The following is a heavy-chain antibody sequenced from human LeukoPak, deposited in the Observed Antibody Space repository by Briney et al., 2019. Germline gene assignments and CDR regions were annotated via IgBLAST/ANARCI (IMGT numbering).Heavy chain of an antibody. CDR1: GFTFSSYG. J-gene: IGHJ4*02. CDR2: ISYDGSNK. CDR3: ARATEVLRYFDWLLSTQKKRSVEADFDY. Sequence: PGRSLRLSCAASGFTFSSYGMHWVRQAPGKGLEWVAVISYDGSNKYYADSVKGRFTISRDNSKNTLYLQMNSLRAEDTAVYYCARATEVLRYFDWLLSTQKKRSVEADFDYWGQGTLVTVSS. D-gene: IGHD3-9*01. V-gene: IGHV3-30*03.